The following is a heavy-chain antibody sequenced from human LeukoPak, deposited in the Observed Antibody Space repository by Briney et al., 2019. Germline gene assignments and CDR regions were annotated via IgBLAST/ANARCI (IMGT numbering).Heavy chain of an antibody. V-gene: IGHV1-2*02. J-gene: IGHJ6*02. CDR1: GYTFTGYY. D-gene: IGHD3-22*01. CDR3: ARASMTAVVEGXXXDV. Sequence: GASVKVSCKASGYTFTGYYMHWVRQAPGQGLEWMGWTNPNGGGTNYAQKFQGRVTMTRDTSISTAYMELSRLRSDDTAVYYCARASMTAVVEGXXXDVWGQGTTVTVSS. CDR2: TNPNGGGT.